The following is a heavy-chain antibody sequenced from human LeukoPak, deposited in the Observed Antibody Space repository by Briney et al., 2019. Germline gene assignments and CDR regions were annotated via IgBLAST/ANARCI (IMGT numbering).Heavy chain of an antibody. CDR2: IYYSGST. J-gene: IGHJ4*02. D-gene: IGHD6-19*01. V-gene: IGHV4-31*03. CDR3: AREDSSGWKSLDY. Sequence: SETLSLTCTVSGGSISSGGYYWSWIRQHLGKGLEWIGYIYYSGSTYYNPSLKSRVTISVDTSKNQFSLKLSSVTAADTAVYYCAREDSSGWKSLDYWGQGTLVTVSS. CDR1: GGSISSGGYY.